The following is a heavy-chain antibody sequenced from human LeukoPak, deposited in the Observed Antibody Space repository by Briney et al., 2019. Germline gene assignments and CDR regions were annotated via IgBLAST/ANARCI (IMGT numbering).Heavy chain of an antibody. D-gene: IGHD2-15*01. CDR2: INHSGST. Sequence: SETLSLTCAVYGGSFSGYYWSWIRQPPGKGLEWIGEINHSGSTNYNPSLKSRVTISVDTSKNQFSLKLSSVTAADTAVYYCARGGVVVAATYFDYWGQGTLATVSS. V-gene: IGHV4-34*01. CDR3: ARGGVVVAATYFDY. J-gene: IGHJ4*02. CDR1: GGSFSGYY.